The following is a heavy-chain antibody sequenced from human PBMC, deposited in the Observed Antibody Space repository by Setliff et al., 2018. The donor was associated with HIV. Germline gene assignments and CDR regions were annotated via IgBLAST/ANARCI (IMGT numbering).Heavy chain of an antibody. V-gene: IGHV3-21*06. D-gene: IGHD3-16*01. CDR3: VRWGLPYGIDA. Sequence: GGSLRLSCAASGFTFSSAWMGWVRRAPGRGLEWVSSISSLSEYRYYADSVKGRFTISRDNGKDSVFLQMGSLGAEDTAVYYCVRWGLPYGIDAWGQGTLVTVSS. CDR2: ISSLSEYR. CDR1: GFTFSSAW. J-gene: IGHJ4*02.